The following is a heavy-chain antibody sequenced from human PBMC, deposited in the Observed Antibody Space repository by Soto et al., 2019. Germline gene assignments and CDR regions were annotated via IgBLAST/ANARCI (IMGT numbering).Heavy chain of an antibody. D-gene: IGHD1-26*01. CDR1: GFAFNKFG. J-gene: IGHJ4*02. CDR2: ISYDGSYQ. Sequence: QVQLVESGGGVVQPGTSLRLSCEASGFAFNKFGMHWVRQAPGKGLEWVAFISYDGSYQYYADSVQGRLTITRDNSMNTLNMQLNSLRREDTAVYYGANGGDVGGVLGDHWGQGTLVTVSS. CDR3: ANGGDVGGVLGDH. V-gene: IGHV3-30*18.